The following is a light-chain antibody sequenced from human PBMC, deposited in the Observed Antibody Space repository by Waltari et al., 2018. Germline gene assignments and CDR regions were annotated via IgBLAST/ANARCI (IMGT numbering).Light chain of an antibody. CDR3: QQYHSIPRT. J-gene: IGKJ2*01. V-gene: IGKV4-1*01. Sequence: DIVMTQSPDSLAVSLGERATINCKSSQGVLYSSNNKNYLAWYQQKPGQPPKLLIYWASTRESGVPDRFSGSGSGTDFTLSISSLQAEDVAVYYCQQYHSIPRTFGQGTKLEIK. CDR2: WAS. CDR1: QGVLYSSNNKNY.